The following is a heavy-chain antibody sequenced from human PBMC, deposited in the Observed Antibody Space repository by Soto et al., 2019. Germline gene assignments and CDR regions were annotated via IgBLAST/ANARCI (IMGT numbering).Heavy chain of an antibody. CDR2: ISAYNGNT. Sequence: ASVKVSCKASGYTFTSYDINWVRQATGQGLEWMGWISAYNGNTNYAQKLQGRVTMTTDTSTSTAYMELRSLRSDDTAVYYCARAKGYYYDSSGYYYFDYWGQGTLVTVS. CDR3: ARAKGYYYDSSGYYYFDY. V-gene: IGHV1-18*01. D-gene: IGHD3-22*01. J-gene: IGHJ4*02. CDR1: GYTFTSYD.